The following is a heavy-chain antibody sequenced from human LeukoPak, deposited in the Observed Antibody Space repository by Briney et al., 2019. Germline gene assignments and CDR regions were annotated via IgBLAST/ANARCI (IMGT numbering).Heavy chain of an antibody. J-gene: IGHJ6*02. Sequence: GGSLRLSCAASGFALSSHCMTWVRQVPGRAPEWVANVNRDGSETYYLDSVKGRFTISKDNAKNSLYLQMNSLRAEDTALYHCARNNGMDVWGQGTTVIVSS. CDR1: GFALSSHC. V-gene: IGHV3-7*03. CDR2: VNRDGSET. CDR3: ARNNGMDV.